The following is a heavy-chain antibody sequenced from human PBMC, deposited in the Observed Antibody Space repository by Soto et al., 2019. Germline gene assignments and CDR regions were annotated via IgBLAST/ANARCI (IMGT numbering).Heavy chain of an antibody. CDR2: IKEDGSEK. Sequence: VQLVESGGGLVQPGGSLRLSCADSGFILRNYWMSWVRQAPGMGLQWVASIKEDGSEKYYVDPVKGRITITRENAKNSLYLQMNSLRAEDTAVYYCARYRSLDPWGQGILVTVSS. J-gene: IGHJ5*02. V-gene: IGHV3-7*03. D-gene: IGHD3-16*02. CDR1: GFILRNYW. CDR3: ARYRSLDP.